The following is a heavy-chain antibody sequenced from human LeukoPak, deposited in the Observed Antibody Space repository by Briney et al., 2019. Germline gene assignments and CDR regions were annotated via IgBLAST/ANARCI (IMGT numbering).Heavy chain of an antibody. CDR2: IKQDGSEK. D-gene: IGHD3-16*02. Sequence: GGSLRLSRVASGFTFSTYWMSWVRQAPGKGLEWVANIKQDGSEKYYVDSVKGRFTISRDNAKNSLYLQMNSLRVDDTAVYYCAKTGDQGRVWGSYREFDYWGQGTLVTVSS. J-gene: IGHJ4*02. CDR3: AKTGDQGRVWGSYREFDY. V-gene: IGHV3-7*02. CDR1: GFTFSTYW.